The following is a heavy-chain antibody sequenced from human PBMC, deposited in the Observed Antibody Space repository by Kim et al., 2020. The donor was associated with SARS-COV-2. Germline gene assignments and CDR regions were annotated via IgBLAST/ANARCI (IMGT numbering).Heavy chain of an antibody. CDR3: ARGWEGYYYVD. V-gene: IGHV1-8*01. Sequence: TGYAQKFQGRVTMTRNTSISTAYMELSSLRSEDTAVYYCARGWEGYYYVDWGQGTLVTVSS. CDR2: T. D-gene: IGHD1-26*01. J-gene: IGHJ4*02.